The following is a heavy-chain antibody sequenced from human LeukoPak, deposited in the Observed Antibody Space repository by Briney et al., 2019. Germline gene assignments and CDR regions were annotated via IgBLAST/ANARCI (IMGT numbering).Heavy chain of an antibody. J-gene: IGHJ2*01. V-gene: IGHV4-31*03. Sequence: SETLSLTCTVSGGSISSGGYCWSWIRQHPGKGLEWIGYIYYSGSTYYNPSLKSRVTISVDTSKNQFPLKLSSVTAADTAVYYCARHQGDRYFDLWGRGTLVTVSS. D-gene: IGHD2-21*02. CDR2: IYYSGST. CDR1: GGSISSGGYC. CDR3: ARHQGDRYFDL.